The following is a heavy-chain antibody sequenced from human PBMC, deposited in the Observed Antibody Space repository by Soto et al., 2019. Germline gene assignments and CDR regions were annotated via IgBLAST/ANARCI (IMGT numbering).Heavy chain of an antibody. V-gene: IGHV3-23*01. D-gene: IGHD6-19*01. CDR2: ISGSGGST. CDR1: GFTFSSYA. Sequence: GGSLRLSCAASGFTFSSYAMSWVRQAPGKGLEWVSAISGSGGSTYYADSVKGRFTISRDNSKNTLYLQMNSLRAEDTAVYYCAKVRQDSSGWYWAAFDYWGQGTLVTVSS. J-gene: IGHJ4*02. CDR3: AKVRQDSSGWYWAAFDY.